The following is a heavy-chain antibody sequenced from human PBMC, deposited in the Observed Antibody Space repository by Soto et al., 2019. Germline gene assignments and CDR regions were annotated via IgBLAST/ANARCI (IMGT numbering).Heavy chain of an antibody. J-gene: IGHJ6*02. D-gene: IGHD3-22*01. Sequence: PSETLSLTCAVYGGSFSGYYWSWIRQPPGKGLEWIGEINHSGSTNYNPSLKSRVTISVDTSKNQFSLKLSSVTAADTAVYYCARATYYYDSSGYPWYYYYGMDVWGQGTTVTVSS. V-gene: IGHV4-34*01. CDR1: GGSFSGYY. CDR2: INHSGST. CDR3: ARATYYYDSSGYPWYYYYGMDV.